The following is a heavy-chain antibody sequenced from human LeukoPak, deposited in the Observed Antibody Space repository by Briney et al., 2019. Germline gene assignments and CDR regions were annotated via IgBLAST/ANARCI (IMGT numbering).Heavy chain of an antibody. CDR3: AKAGQVGSGEYYDSSGYYAGGDY. CDR2: ISCSGGST. D-gene: IGHD3-22*01. CDR1: GFTFSSYA. J-gene: IGHJ4*02. Sequence: GGSLRLSCAASGFTFSSYAMSWVRQAPGKGLEWVSAISCSGGSTYYADSVKGRFTISRDNSKNTLYLQVNSLRAEDTAVYYCAKAGQVGSGEYYDSSGYYAGGDYWGQGTLVTVSS. V-gene: IGHV3-23*01.